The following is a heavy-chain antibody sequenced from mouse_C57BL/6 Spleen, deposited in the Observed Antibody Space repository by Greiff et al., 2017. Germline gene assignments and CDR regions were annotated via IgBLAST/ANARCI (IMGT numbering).Heavy chain of an antibody. CDR1: GYAFSSSW. J-gene: IGHJ2*01. CDR2: IYPGDGDT. D-gene: IGHD2-12*01. Sequence: QVQLQQSGPELVKPGASVKISCKASGYAFSSSWMNWVKQRPGKGLEWIGRIYPGDGDTNYNGKFKGKATLTADKSSSTAYMQLSSLTSEDSAVYFCARMRDYNYFDYWGQGTTLTVSS. CDR3: ARMRDYNYFDY. V-gene: IGHV1-82*01.